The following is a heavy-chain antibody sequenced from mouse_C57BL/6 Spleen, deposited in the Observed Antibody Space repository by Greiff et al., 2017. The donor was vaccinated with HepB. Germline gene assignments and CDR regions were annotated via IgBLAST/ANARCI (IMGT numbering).Heavy chain of an antibody. V-gene: IGHV1-82*01. CDR1: GYAFSSSW. Sequence: VKLVESGPELVKPGASVKISCKASGYAFSSSWMNWVKQRPGKGLEWIGRIYPGDGDTNYNGKFKGKATLTADKSSSTAYMQLSSLTSEDSAVYFCARWGDGSSLYAMDYWGQGTSVTVSS. CDR2: IYPGDGDT. J-gene: IGHJ4*01. D-gene: IGHD1-1*01. CDR3: ARWGDGSSLYAMDY.